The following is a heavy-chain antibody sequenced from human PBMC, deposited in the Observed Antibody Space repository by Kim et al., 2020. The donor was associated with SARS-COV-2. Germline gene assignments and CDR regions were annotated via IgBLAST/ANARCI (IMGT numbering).Heavy chain of an antibody. Sequence: SETLSLTCAVYGGSFSGYYWSWIRQPPGKGLEWIGEINHSGSTNYNPSLKSRVTISVDTSKNQFSLKLSSVTAADTAVYYCARGIREVPLDYWGQGTLVTVSS. V-gene: IGHV4-34*01. CDR2: INHSGST. CDR1: GGSFSGYY. D-gene: IGHD1-26*01. CDR3: ARGIREVPLDY. J-gene: IGHJ4*02.